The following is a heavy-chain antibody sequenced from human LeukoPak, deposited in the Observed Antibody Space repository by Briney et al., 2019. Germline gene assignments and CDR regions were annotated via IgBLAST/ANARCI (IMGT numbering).Heavy chain of an antibody. CDR1: GFTSGSYW. CDR3: ATYTSSYFDY. D-gene: IGHD2-2*01. Sequence: GSLRLSCAASGFTSGSYWMHWVRQAPGKGPEWVSRIDSDGTDTHYADSVKGRFTISRDNAKNTLYLQMNSLRGEDTAVYYCATYTSSYFDYWGQGTLVTVSS. CDR2: IDSDGTDT. V-gene: IGHV3-74*01. J-gene: IGHJ4*02.